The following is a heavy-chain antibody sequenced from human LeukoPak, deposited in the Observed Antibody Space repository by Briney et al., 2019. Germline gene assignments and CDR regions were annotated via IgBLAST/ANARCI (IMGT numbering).Heavy chain of an antibody. CDR1: GGSISSYY. CDR3: ARNAIVGADWYFDY. V-gene: IGHV4-59*08. D-gene: IGHD1-26*01. CDR2: IYNSGST. J-gene: IGHJ4*02. Sequence: PSETLSLTCAVSGGSISSYYWTWIRQPPGKGLEWIGYIYNSGSTNYNPSLRSRVTISVDASKNQFSLKLNSVTAADTAVYYCARNAIVGADWYFDYWGQGTLVTVSS.